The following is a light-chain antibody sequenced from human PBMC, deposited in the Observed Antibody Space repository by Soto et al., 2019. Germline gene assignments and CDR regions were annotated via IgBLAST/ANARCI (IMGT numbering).Light chain of an antibody. CDR1: QTVSGNY. CDR2: GAS. J-gene: IGKJ1*01. V-gene: IGKV3-20*01. CDR3: QQYFKSPRT. Sequence: IVLTQSPGTLSLSPGDRATLSCGASQTVSGNYLAWYQQKPGQVPRLLIYGASSRAIGIPDRFSGSGSGKDFALTISRLEPEDFAVYYCQQYFKSPRTFGQGTKVEIK.